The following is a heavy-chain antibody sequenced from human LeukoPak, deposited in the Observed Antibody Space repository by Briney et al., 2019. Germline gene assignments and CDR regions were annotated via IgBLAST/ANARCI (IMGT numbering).Heavy chain of an antibody. CDR3: ARASSSGHFDY. CDR1: GFTFSSNS. Sequence: GGSLRLSCAASGFTFSSNSMSWVRQAPGKGLEWVSAINYSGDATYYVDSVKGRFTISRDNSKNTLYLQMNSLRTEDTAVYYCARASSSGHFDYWGQGALVTVSS. D-gene: IGHD3-22*01. J-gene: IGHJ4*02. V-gene: IGHV3-23*01. CDR2: INYSGDAT.